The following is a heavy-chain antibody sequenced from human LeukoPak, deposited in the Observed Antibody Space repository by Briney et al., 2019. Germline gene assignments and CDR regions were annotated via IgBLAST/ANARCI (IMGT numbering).Heavy chain of an antibody. CDR1: GFTFSSYA. CDR2: ISGSGGST. V-gene: IGHV3-23*01. Sequence: GGSLRLSCAASGFTFSSYAMSWVRQAPGKGLEWVSAISGSGGSTYYADSVKGRFTISRDNSKNTLYLQMNSLRAEDTALYYCAKDTWDSSGYLSLWGQGTTVTVSS. J-gene: IGHJ6*02. D-gene: IGHD3-22*01. CDR3: AKDTWDSSGYLSL.